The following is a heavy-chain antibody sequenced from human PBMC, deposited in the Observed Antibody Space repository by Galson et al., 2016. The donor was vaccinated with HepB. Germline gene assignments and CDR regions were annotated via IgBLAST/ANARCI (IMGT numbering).Heavy chain of an antibody. V-gene: IGHV4-39*07. Sequence: SETLSLTCTVSGGSISSGSHYWGWIRQPPGKGLEWIGSIYYSGNTHYNPSLKSRVTISVDTSKNQFSLKLTSVTAADTAVYYCARNGFYCLDYWGQGILVTVSS. CDR1: GGSISSGSHY. J-gene: IGHJ4*02. D-gene: IGHD2/OR15-2a*01. CDR2: IYYSGNT. CDR3: ARNGFYCLDY.